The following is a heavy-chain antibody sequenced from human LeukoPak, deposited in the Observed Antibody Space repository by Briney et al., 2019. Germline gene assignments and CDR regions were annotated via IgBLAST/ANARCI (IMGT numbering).Heavy chain of an antibody. V-gene: IGHV3-30-3*01. CDR2: ISYDGSNK. Sequence: PGGSLRLSCAASGFTFSRYAMHWVRQARGKGVEWVAVISYDGSNKYYADSVKGGFTISRDNSKNTLYLQMNSLRAEDTAVYYCARDHVVVPAAMAGGGWRSYYFDYWGQGTLVTVSS. J-gene: IGHJ4*02. D-gene: IGHD2-2*01. CDR1: GFTFSRYA. CDR3: ARDHVVVPAAMAGGGWRSYYFDY.